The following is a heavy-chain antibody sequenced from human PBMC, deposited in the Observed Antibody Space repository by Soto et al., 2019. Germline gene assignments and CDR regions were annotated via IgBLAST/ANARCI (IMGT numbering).Heavy chain of an antibody. CDR1: GGTFSSYT. CDR2: IIPILGIA. J-gene: IGHJ3*02. D-gene: IGHD3-10*01. CDR3: ARDYDGSGLDASDI. V-gene: IGHV1-69*08. Sequence: QVQLVQSGAEVKKPGSSVKVSCKASGGTFSSYTISWVRQAPGQGLEWMGRIIPILGIANYAQKFQGRVTITADKSTSTAYMELSSLRSEDTAVYYCARDYDGSGLDASDIWGEGTMVTVSS.